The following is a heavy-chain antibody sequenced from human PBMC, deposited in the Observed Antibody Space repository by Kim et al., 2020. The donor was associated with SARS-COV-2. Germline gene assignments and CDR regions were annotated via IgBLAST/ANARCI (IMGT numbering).Heavy chain of an antibody. D-gene: IGHD3-10*01. Sequence: GGSLRLSCAASGFTFSTYSMHWVRQAPGKGLEWVSSISSSSSYIYYTDSVKGRFTISRDNAKNSLYLQMNSLRDEDTAVYYCARDRGSGSSYYFDCWGQGTLFTVSS. CDR3: ARDRGSGSSYYFDC. V-gene: IGHV3-21*01. CDR1: GFTFSTYS. J-gene: IGHJ4*02. CDR2: ISSSSSYI.